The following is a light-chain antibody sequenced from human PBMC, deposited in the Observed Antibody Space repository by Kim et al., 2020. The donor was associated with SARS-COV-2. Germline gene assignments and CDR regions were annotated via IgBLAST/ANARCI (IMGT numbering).Light chain of an antibody. J-gene: IGKJ2*01. CDR3: HQYYGSPYT. CDR2: WAS. V-gene: IGKV4-1*01. CDR1: QNLLYSSDNQNY. Sequence: DIVMTQSPDSLAVSLGERATINCKSSQNLLYSSDNQNYIAWYQHKPGQPPKLLIYWASTRESGVPDRFSGSGSGTDFTLTISSLQAEDVAVYYCHQYYGSPYTFGQGTKLEI.